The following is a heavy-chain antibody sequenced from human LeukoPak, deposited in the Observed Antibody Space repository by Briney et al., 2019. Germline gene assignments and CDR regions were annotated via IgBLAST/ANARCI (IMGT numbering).Heavy chain of an antibody. D-gene: IGHD2-2*01. J-gene: IGHJ3*02. CDR3: AREVPGAMNAFDI. V-gene: IGHV3-11*04. CDR2: VSGSGSPI. CDR1: GFTFSDYY. Sequence: GGSLRLSCAASGFTFSDYYMSWFRQAPGKGLEWVSYVSGSGSPIYYADSVKGRFTISRDNAKNSLDLQMDSLRAEDTALYYCAREVPGAMNAFDIWGQGAMVTVSS.